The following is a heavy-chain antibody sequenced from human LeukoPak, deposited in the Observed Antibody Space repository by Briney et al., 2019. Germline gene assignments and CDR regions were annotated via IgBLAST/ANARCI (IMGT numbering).Heavy chain of an antibody. V-gene: IGHV1-69*05. CDR3: ARYSSSWYHSYYYGMDV. CDR1: GGTFSSYA. D-gene: IGHD6-13*01. Sequence: ASVKVSCKASGGTFSSYAISWVRQAPGQGLEWMGGIIPIFGTANYAQKFQGRVTITTDESTSTAYMELSSLRSEDTAVYYCARYSSSWYHSYYYGMDVWGQGTTVTVSS. CDR2: IIPIFGTA. J-gene: IGHJ6*02.